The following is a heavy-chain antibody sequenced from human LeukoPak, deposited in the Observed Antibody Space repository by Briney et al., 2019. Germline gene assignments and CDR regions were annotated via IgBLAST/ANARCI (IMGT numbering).Heavy chain of an antibody. D-gene: IGHD2/OR15-2a*01. J-gene: IGHJ3*02. CDR3: ARSLVLWANAFDI. CDR1: GGSISSYY. V-gene: IGHV4-59*01. Sequence: PSETLSLTCTVSGGSISSYYWSWIRQPPGKGLEWIGYIYYSGSTNYNPSLKSRVTISVDTSKNQFSLKLSSVTAADTAVYYCARSLVLWANAFDIWGQGTMVTVSS. CDR2: IYYSGST.